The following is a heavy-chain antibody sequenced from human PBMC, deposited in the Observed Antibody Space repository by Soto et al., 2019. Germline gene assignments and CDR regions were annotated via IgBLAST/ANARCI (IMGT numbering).Heavy chain of an antibody. CDR1: GFNVSSNS. Sequence: GGSLRLSCAVSGFNVSSNSMNWVRQAPGKGLEWLSLIHSDANTKYADSVKGRFTISRDSSENKFYLQMNSLRAEDTGVYYCARHVWLESWGQGTLVTVSS. V-gene: IGHV3-53*01. CDR3: ARHVWLES. J-gene: IGHJ5*01. CDR2: IHSDANT.